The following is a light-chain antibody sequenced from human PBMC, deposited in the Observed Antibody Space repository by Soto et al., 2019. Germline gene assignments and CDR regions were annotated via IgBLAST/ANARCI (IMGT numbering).Light chain of an antibody. Sequence: DIVFTHYPATLSLSPGDRAALCCRASQSVSRYLAWYQQKPGQAPRLFIYDASTRATGIPARFSGSGSGTEFTLTISSLQSEDFALYYCQQYNSWPPGTFGQGTKVDIK. CDR2: DAS. CDR1: QSVSRY. V-gene: IGKV3-15*01. CDR3: QQYNSWPPGT. J-gene: IGKJ2*01.